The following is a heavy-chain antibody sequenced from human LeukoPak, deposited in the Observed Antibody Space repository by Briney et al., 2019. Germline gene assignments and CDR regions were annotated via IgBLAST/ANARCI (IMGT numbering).Heavy chain of an antibody. CDR3: ASHFAHWGSHLFGY. J-gene: IGHJ4*02. CDR1: GFSFSTHN. V-gene: IGHV3-21*01. CDR2: IGCDCSYV. Sequence: GGSLRLSCVASGFSFSTHNMNWVRQAHGQGLEWVSCIGCDCSYVYYADSLKDRFTISRDDAKNSLYLQMNNLRAEDTAVYYCASHFAHWGSHLFGYWGQGTLVTVSS. D-gene: IGHD7-27*01.